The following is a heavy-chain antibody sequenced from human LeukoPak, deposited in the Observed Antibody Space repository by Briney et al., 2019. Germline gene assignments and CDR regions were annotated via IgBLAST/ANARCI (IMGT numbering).Heavy chain of an antibody. Sequence: GRSLRLSCAASGFTFDDYAMHWVRQAPGKGLEWVSGISWNSGSIGYADSVKGRFTISRDNAKNSLHLQMNSLRAEDTALYYCAKAAIAAAGYGPGGFDYWGQGTLVTVSS. CDR3: AKAAIAAAGYGPGGFDY. D-gene: IGHD6-13*01. V-gene: IGHV3-9*01. J-gene: IGHJ4*02. CDR2: ISWNSGSI. CDR1: GFTFDDYA.